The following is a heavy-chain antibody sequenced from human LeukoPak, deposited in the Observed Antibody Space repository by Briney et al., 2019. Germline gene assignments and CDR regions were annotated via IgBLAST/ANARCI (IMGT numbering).Heavy chain of an antibody. Sequence: GGSLRLSCAAPGFTFSNFAMSWVRQAPGKGLEWVSSVFGSGGSTYYADSVEGRFTISRDNSKNTLYLQMNSLRAEDTAVYYCAKVSRGYCRGGTCYYFYGLDVWGQGTTVTVSS. CDR1: GFTFSNFA. D-gene: IGHD2-15*01. J-gene: IGHJ6*02. CDR2: VFGSGGST. V-gene: IGHV3-23*01. CDR3: AKVSRGYCRGGTCYYFYGLDV.